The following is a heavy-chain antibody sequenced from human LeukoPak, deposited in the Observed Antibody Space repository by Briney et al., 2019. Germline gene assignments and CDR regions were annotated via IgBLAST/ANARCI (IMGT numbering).Heavy chain of an antibody. J-gene: IGHJ6*03. CDR3: ARLAYYYMDV. CDR1: GGSISSYY. CDR2: IYYSGST. Sequence: SETMSLTCTVSGGSISSYYWSWIRQPPGKGLEWIGYIYYSGSTNYNPSLKSRVTISVDTSKNQFSLKLSSVTAADTAVYYCARLAYYYMDVWGKGTTVTVSS. V-gene: IGHV4-59*08.